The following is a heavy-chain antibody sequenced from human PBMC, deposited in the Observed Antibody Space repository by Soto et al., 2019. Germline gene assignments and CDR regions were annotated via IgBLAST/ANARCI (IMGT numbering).Heavy chain of an antibody. V-gene: IGHV3-23*01. CDR3: ASIGGYSKPYYYYYGMDV. Sequence: GGSLRLSCAASGFTFSSYAMSWVRQAPGKGLEWVSAISGSGGSTYYADSAKGRFTISRDNSKNTLYLQMNSLRAEDTAVYYCASIGGYSKPYYYYYGMDVWGQGTTVTVSS. D-gene: IGHD6-13*01. CDR2: ISGSGGST. J-gene: IGHJ6*02. CDR1: GFTFSSYA.